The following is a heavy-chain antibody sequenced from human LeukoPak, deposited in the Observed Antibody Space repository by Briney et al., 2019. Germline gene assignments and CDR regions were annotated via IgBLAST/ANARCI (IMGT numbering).Heavy chain of an antibody. CDR3: ARRHDFWSGYYQGPYFDY. CDR2: IYYSGST. D-gene: IGHD3-3*01. V-gene: IGHV4-59*12. CDR1: GGSISSYY. Sequence: SETLSLTCTVSGGSISSYYWSWIRQPPGKGLEWIRYIYYSGSTNYNPSLKSRVTISVDTSKNQFSLKLSSVTAADTAVYYCARRHDFWSGYYQGPYFDYWGQGTLVTVSS. J-gene: IGHJ4*02.